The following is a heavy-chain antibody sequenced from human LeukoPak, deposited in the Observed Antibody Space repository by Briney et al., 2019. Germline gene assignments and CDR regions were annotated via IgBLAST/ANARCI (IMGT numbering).Heavy chain of an antibody. V-gene: IGHV1-2*02. CDR3: AREAGDIVVVVAANGFDY. J-gene: IGHJ4*02. CDR2: INPNSGGT. Sequence: ASVKVSCKASGGTFSSYAISWVRQAPGQGLEWMGWINPNSGGTNYAQKFQGRVTMTRDTSISTAYMELSRLRSDDTAVYYCAREAGDIVVVVAANGFDYWGQGTLVTVSS. CDR1: GGTFSSYA. D-gene: IGHD2-15*01.